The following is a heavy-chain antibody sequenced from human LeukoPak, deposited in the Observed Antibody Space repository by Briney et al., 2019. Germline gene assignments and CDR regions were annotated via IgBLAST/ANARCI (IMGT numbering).Heavy chain of an antibody. CDR1: GGSISSSSYY. CDR3: AREAGTLPYSSSSI. J-gene: IGHJ3*02. D-gene: IGHD6-13*01. Sequence: SETLSLTCTVSGGSISSSSYYWGWIRQPPGKGLEWIGSIYYSGSTYYNPSLKSRVTISVDTSKNQFSLKLSSVTAADTAVYYCAREAGTLPYSSSSIWGQGTMVTVSS. CDR2: IYYSGST. V-gene: IGHV4-39*07.